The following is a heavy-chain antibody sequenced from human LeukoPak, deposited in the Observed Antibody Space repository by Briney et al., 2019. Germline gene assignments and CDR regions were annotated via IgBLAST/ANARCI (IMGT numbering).Heavy chain of an antibody. CDR1: GYTFTSYG. V-gene: IGHV1-18*01. D-gene: IGHD3-10*01. Sequence: ASVKVSCKASGYTFTSYGISWVRQAPGQGLEWMGWISAYNGNTNYAQKLQGRVTMTTDTSTSTAYMELRSLRSDDTAVYYCAREHANLWFGELPRYGMDVWGQGTTVTVSS. CDR2: ISAYNGNT. J-gene: IGHJ6*02. CDR3: AREHANLWFGELPRYGMDV.